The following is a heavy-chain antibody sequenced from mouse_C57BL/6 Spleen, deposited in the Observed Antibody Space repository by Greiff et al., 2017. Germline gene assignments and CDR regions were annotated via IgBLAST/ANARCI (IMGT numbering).Heavy chain of an antibody. V-gene: IGHV1-15*01. CDR1: GYTFTDYE. J-gene: IGHJ2*01. CDR2: IDPETGGT. CDR3: TRWAITTVVATNY. Sequence: VQLQESGAELVRPGASVTLSCKASGYTFTDYEMHWVKQTPVHGLEWIGAIDPETGGTAYNQKFKGKAILTADKSSSTAYMELRSLTSEDSAVYYCTRWAITTVVATNYWGQGTTLTVSS. D-gene: IGHD1-1*01.